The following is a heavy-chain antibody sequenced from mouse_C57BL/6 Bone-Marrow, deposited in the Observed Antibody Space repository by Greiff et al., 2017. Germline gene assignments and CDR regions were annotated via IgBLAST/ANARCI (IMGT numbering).Heavy chain of an antibody. J-gene: IGHJ4*01. V-gene: IGHV1-36*01. Sequence: EVKLVESGPVLVKPGPSVKISCKASGFTFTDYYMHWVKQSHGKSLEWIGLVYPYNGGTSYNQKFKGKATLTVDTSSSTAYMELNSLTSEDSAVYYCATDSSGYYYAMDYWGRGTSVTVSS. CDR1: GFTFTDYY. D-gene: IGHD3-2*02. CDR2: VYPYNGGT. CDR3: ATDSSGYYYAMDY.